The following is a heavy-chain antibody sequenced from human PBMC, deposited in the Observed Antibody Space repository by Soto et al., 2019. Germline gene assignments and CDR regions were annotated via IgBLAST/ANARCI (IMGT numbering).Heavy chain of an antibody. CDR3: ARGSIAARPRYYYYYMDV. V-gene: IGHV1-18*01. J-gene: IGHJ6*03. CDR2: ISAYNGNT. Sequence: ASVKVSCKASGYTFTSYGISWVRQAPGQGLEWMGWISAYNGNTNYAQKLQGRVTMTTDTSTSTAYMELRSLRSDDTAVYYCARGSIAARPRYYYYYMDVWGKGTTVTVSS. D-gene: IGHD6-6*01. CDR1: GYTFTSYG.